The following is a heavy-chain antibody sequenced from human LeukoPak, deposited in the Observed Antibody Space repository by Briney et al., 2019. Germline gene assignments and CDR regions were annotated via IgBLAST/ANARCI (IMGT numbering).Heavy chain of an antibody. J-gene: IGHJ5*02. V-gene: IGHV1-2*02. CDR2: MNPNSGGT. D-gene: IGHD3-16*02. CDR3: ARDKLGLGELSLYDQ. CDR1: GYTLTGYY. Sequence: ASVEVSCKASGYTLTGYYMHWVRQAPGQGLEWMGWMNPNSGGTKYAQKFQGRVTMTRDTSISTAYMELSRLRSDDTAMYYCARDKLGLGELSLYDQWGQGTLVTVFS.